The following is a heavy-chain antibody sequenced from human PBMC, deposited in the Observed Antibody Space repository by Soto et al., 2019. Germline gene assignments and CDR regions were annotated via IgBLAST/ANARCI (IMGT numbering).Heavy chain of an antibody. V-gene: IGHV3-30-3*01. Sequence: GGSLILSCAASGFTFSSYAMHWVRQAPGKGLEWVAVISYDGSNKYYADSVKGRFTISRDNSKNTLYLQMNSLRAEDTAVYYCARVWGRWLQFLGAFDIWGQGTMVTVSS. CDR3: ARVWGRWLQFLGAFDI. CDR2: ISYDGSNK. D-gene: IGHD5-12*01. J-gene: IGHJ3*02. CDR1: GFTFSSYA.